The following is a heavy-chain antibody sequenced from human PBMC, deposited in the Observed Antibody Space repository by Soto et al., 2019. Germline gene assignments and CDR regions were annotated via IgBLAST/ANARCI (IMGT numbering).Heavy chain of an antibody. CDR3: ARDSPSCIADY. V-gene: IGHV3-33*01. CDR2: IWYDGSNK. J-gene: IGHJ4*02. CDR1: GFTFSSYG. Sequence: QVQLVESGGGVVQPGRSLRLSCAASGFTFSSYGMHWVRQAPGKGLEWVAVIWYDGSNKYYADSVKGRFTISRDNSKNTLYLQMNSLRAEDTAVYYCARDSPSCIADYWGQGTLVTVSS. D-gene: IGHD2-2*01.